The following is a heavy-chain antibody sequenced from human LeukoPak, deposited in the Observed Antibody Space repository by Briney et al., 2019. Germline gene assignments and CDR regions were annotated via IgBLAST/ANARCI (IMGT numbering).Heavy chain of an antibody. J-gene: IGHJ4*02. D-gene: IGHD5-18*01. Sequence: GSLRLSCAASGFTFSSYAMHWVRQAPGKGLEWVAVISDDGNNKYYVGSVKGRFTISRDNSKNTLYLQMNSLRAEDTAVYYCARGGWMDTAMAYFDYWGQGTLATVSS. CDR2: ISDDGNNK. CDR1: GFTFSSYA. V-gene: IGHV3-30-3*01. CDR3: ARGGWMDTAMAYFDY.